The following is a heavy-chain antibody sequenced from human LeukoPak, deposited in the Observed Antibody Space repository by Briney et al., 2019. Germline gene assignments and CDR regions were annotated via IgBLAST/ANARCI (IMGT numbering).Heavy chain of an antibody. V-gene: IGHV4-59*01. Sequence: SETLSLTCTVSGGSISSYYWSWIRQPPGKGLEWIGYIYYSGSTNYNPSLKSRVTISVDTSKNQFSLKLSSVTAADTAVYYCARDTYDYDSRGPRFDPWGQGTLVTVSS. CDR3: ARDTYDYDSRGPRFDP. J-gene: IGHJ5*02. CDR2: IYYSGST. CDR1: GGSISSYY. D-gene: IGHD3-22*01.